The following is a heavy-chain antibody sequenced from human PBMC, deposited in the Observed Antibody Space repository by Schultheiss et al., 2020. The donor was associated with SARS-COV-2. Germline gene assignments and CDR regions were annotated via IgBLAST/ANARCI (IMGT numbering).Heavy chain of an antibody. J-gene: IGHJ4*02. Sequence: GGSLRLSCSASGFTFSSYAMSWVRQAPGKGLEWVAVISYDGSNKYYADSVKGRFTISRDNSKNTLYLQMNSLRAEDTAVYYCATESWPSPLTGSPFDYWGQGTLVTVSS. CDR3: ATESWPSPLTGSPFDY. D-gene: IGHD3-9*01. V-gene: IGHV3-30*04. CDR2: ISYDGSNK. CDR1: GFTFSSYA.